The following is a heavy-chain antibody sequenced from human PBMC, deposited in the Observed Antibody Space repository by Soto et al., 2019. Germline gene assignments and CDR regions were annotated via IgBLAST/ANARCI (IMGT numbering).Heavy chain of an antibody. V-gene: IGHV3-30*18. CDR1: GFTCGSYG. Sequence: GGSLRLSCAASGFTCGSYGRHWVRKAPGKGLEWVAVISYDGSNKYYADSVKGRFTISRDNSKNTLYLQMNSLRAEDTAVYYCAKLPGGCSGGSCYSRFDYYYYGMDVWGQGTTVTVSS. CDR3: AKLPGGCSGGSCYSRFDYYYYGMDV. J-gene: IGHJ6*02. D-gene: IGHD2-15*01. CDR2: ISYDGSNK.